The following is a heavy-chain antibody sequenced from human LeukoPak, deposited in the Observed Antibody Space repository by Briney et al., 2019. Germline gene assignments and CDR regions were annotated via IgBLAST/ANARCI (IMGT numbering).Heavy chain of an antibody. J-gene: IGHJ5*02. V-gene: IGHV4-34*01. Sequence: SETLSLTCAVYGGSFSDYYWSWIRQPPGEGLEWIGEVSHSGSTTYNPSLKSRVTISVDTSKKQFSLTLSSVTAADTAVYYCARGLRPGWAVTSVRVWFDPWGQGSLVTVSS. CDR2: VSHSGST. D-gene: IGHD4-17*01. CDR1: GGSFSDYY. CDR3: ARGLRPGWAVTSVRVWFDP.